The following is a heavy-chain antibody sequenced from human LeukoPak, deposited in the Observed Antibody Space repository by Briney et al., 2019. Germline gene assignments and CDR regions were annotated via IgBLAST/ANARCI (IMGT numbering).Heavy chain of an antibody. CDR3: ARDYYDSSAYADY. CDR2: INPNSGGT. V-gene: IGHV1-2*02. D-gene: IGHD3-22*01. J-gene: IGHJ4*02. Sequence: ASVKVSCKASGYTFTGYYMHWVRQAPGQGLEWMGWINPNSGGTYYVQKFQGRVTMTRDTSISTTYMGLSSLRSDDTAVYYCARDYYDSSAYADYWGQGTLVTVSS. CDR1: GYTFTGYY.